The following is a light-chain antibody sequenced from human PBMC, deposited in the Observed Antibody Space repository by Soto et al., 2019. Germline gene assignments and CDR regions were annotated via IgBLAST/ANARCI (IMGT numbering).Light chain of an antibody. J-gene: IGKJ2*01. Sequence: DIQMTQSPSSLSASVGDSVTITCRASQSISSYLNWYQQKPWKAPKLLIYAASSLQSGVPSRFSGSGSWTDLTLTISSLQAEDFATYYCHQSYSTPPYTFGQGTQLEIK. CDR3: HQSYSTPPYT. V-gene: IGKV1-39*01. CDR1: QSISSY. CDR2: AAS.